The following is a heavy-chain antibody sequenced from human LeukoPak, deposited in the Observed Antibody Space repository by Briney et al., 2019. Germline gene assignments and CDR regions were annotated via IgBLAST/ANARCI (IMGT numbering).Heavy chain of an antibody. Sequence: SETLSLTCTVSGASISSYYWSWIRQPPGKGLEWIGYIYYTGRTNYNPSLSSRVTISVDTSENQFSLKLSSVTAADTAVYYCARAGMGSGWFYWGQGTLVTVSS. D-gene: IGHD6-19*01. V-gene: IGHV4-59*01. CDR2: IYYTGRT. CDR3: ARAGMGSGWFY. J-gene: IGHJ4*02. CDR1: GASISSYY.